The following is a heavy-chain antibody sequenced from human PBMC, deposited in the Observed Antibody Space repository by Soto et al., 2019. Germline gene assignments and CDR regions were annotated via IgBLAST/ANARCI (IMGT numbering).Heavy chain of an antibody. CDR2: IWYDGSNK. V-gene: IGHV3-33*01. Sequence: GGSLRLSCAASGFTFSSYGMHWVRQAPGKGLEWVAVIWYDGSNKYYADSVKGRFTISRDNSKNTLYLQMNSLRAEDTAVYYCARDVMVRGVIITEDYYYAMDVPGQGTTVTVSS. J-gene: IGHJ6*02. D-gene: IGHD3-10*01. CDR3: ARDVMVRGVIITEDYYYAMDV. CDR1: GFTFSSYG.